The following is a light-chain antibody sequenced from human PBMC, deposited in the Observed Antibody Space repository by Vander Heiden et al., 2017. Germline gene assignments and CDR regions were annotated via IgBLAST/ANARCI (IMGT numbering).Light chain of an antibody. CDR2: DVS. CDR1: SSDVGGYNY. J-gene: IGLJ1*01. V-gene: IGLV2-14*03. Sequence: QSALTQPASVSGSPGQSITISCTGTSSDVGGYNYVSWYQQHPGKAPKLMIYDVSSRPSGVSNRFSGSKSGNTASLTISGLQAEDEADYYCSSYTTMITLENVFGTGTKVTVL. CDR3: SSYTTMITLENV.